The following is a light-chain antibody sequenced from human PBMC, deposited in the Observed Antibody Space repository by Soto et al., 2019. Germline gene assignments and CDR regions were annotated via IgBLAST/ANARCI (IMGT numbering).Light chain of an antibody. CDR2: DVT. CDR1: ISDIGGYNS. J-gene: IGLJ1*01. CDR3: SSYTDRKNLV. V-gene: IGLV2-8*01. Sequence: SVLPQSPSASGSAGQSVTISFTGTISDIGGYNSVSWYQQHPGKAPKVMIYDVTKRPSGVPDRFSGSKSGNTASLTVSALQAEDEADYYCSSYTDRKNLVFGTGTKVTVL.